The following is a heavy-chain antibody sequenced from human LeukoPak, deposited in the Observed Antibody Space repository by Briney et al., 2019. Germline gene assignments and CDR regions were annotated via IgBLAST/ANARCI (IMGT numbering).Heavy chain of an antibody. V-gene: IGHV1-46*01. D-gene: IGHD1-26*01. CDR3: ARGLVGATLVFDAFDI. CDR1: GYTFTSYY. Sequence: GASVKVSCKASGYTFTSYYMHWVRQAPGQGLEWMGIINPSGGSTSYAQKFQGRVTMTRDMSTSTVYMELSSLRSEDTAVYYCARGLVGATLVFDAFDIWGQGTMVTVSS. J-gene: IGHJ3*02. CDR2: INPSGGST.